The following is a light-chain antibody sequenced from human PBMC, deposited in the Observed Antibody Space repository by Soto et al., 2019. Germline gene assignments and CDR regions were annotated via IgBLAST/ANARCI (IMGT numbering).Light chain of an antibody. CDR3: QQYYSYPRT. Sequence: DSQMTQSPSSLSASVGDRETIHCRASQSISSYLNWYQQKPGKAPKLLIYAASTLQSRVPSRFSGSGSGTDFTLTISCLQSEDFATYYCQQYYSYPRTLGQGTKVDIK. CDR2: AAS. CDR1: QSISSY. V-gene: IGKV1-39*01. J-gene: IGKJ1*01.